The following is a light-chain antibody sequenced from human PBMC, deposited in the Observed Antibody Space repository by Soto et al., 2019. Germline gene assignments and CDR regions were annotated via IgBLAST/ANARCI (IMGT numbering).Light chain of an antibody. CDR1: SSDVGGYNY. V-gene: IGLV2-14*01. CDR2: DVS. J-gene: IGLJ2*01. CDR3: SSYTSSSTVV. Sequence: QSVLTQPASVSGSPGQSITISCTGTSSDVGGYNYVSWYQQHPGKAPKLMIYDVSNRPSGVSNRFSGSESGNTASLTISGLQAEDEADYYCSSYTSSSTVVFGGGTTLTVL.